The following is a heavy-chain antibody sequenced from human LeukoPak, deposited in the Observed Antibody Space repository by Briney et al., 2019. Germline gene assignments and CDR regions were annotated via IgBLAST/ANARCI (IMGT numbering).Heavy chain of an antibody. CDR1: GGSFSGYY. J-gene: IGHJ4*02. CDR3: ARGPMVRGVIITSPFDY. D-gene: IGHD3-10*01. V-gene: IGHV4-34*01. Sequence: PSETLSLTCAVYGGSFSGYYWSWIRQPPGKGLEWIGEINHSGSTNYNPSLKSRVTIPVDTSKNQFSLKLSSVTAADTAVYYCARGPMVRGVIITSPFDYWGQGTLVTVSS. CDR2: INHSGST.